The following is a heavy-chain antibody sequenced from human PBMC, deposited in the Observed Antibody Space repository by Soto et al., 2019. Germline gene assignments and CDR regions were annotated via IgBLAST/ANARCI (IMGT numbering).Heavy chain of an antibody. CDR2: IIPIFGTA. D-gene: IGHD2-15*01. CDR1: GGTFSSYA. Sequence: VKVSCKASGGTFSSYAISWVRQAPGQGLEWMGGIIPIFGTANYAQKFQGRVTITADESTSTAYMELSSLRSEDTAVYYCARGVVVAATPVSRFDPWGQGTLVTVSS. J-gene: IGHJ5*02. CDR3: ARGVVVAATPVSRFDP. V-gene: IGHV1-69*01.